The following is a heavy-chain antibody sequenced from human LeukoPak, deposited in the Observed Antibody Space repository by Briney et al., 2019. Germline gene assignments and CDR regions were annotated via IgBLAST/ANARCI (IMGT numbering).Heavy chain of an antibody. CDR2: IYTGGST. CDR1: GGSISSYY. CDR3: ARVSLRNYFDY. J-gene: IGHJ4*02. V-gene: IGHV4-4*07. D-gene: IGHD3-22*01. Sequence: SETLSLTCTVSGGSISSYYWSWIRQPAGKGLEWIGRIYTGGSTNYNPSLKSRVTISVDKSKNQFSLKLSSVTAADTAVYYCARVSLRNYFDYWGQGTLVTVSS.